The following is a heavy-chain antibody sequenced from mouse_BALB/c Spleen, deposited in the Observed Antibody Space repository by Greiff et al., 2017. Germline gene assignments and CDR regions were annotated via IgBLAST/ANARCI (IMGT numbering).Heavy chain of an antibody. CDR1: GFTFSSYA. D-gene: IGHD1-1*01. V-gene: IGHV5-12-1*01. J-gene: IGHJ2*01. CDR3: AREGTTVVEGFDY. Sequence: EVQLVESGGGLVKPGGSLKLSCAASGFTFSSYAMSWVRQTPEKRLEWVAYISSGGGSTYYPDTVKGRFTISRDNAKNTLYLQMSSLKSEDTAMYYCAREGTTVVEGFDYWGQGTTLTVSS. CDR2: ISSGGGST.